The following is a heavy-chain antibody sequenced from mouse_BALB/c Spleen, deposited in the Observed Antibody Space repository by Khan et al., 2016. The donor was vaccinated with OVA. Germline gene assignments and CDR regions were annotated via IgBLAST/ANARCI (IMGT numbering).Heavy chain of an antibody. CDR1: GFSLTNYG. V-gene: IGHV2-6-1*01. D-gene: IGHD2-10*01. Sequence: QVQLKESGPGLVAPSQSLSITCPISGFSLTNYGVHWVRQPPGKGLEWLVVIWSDGTTTYDSDLKSRLTISKDNSKSQVFLKMDSLQTDDTAMYYCARQPYYHYYVMDYWGQGTSVTVSS. CDR2: IWSDGTT. J-gene: IGHJ4*01. CDR3: ARQPYYHYYVMDY.